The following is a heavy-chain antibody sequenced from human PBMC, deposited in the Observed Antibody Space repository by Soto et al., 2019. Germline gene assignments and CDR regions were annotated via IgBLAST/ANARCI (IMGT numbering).Heavy chain of an antibody. CDR2: ISSDVNYK. J-gene: IGHJ4*02. CDR1: GFTFSSYA. CDR3: ARQKNRGVWLFYF. V-gene: IGHV3-30-3*01. D-gene: IGHD5-12*01. Sequence: QVHLVESGGGVVQPGRSLRLSCAASGFTFSSYALHWVRQAPGKGLDWVAVISSDVNYKYYADSVKGRFTISRDNSKNTLYLQMNSLRAEDTAVYYCARQKNRGVWLFYFWGQGTLVTVSS.